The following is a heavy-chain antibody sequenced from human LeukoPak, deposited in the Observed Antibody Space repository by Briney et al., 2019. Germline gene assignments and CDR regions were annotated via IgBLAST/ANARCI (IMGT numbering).Heavy chain of an antibody. CDR3: ARLVDTTMADY. CDR1: GYSFTSYW. V-gene: IGHV5-51*01. CDR2: IYPDDSDT. J-gene: IGHJ4*02. D-gene: IGHD5-18*01. Sequence: GESLKISCKASGYSFTSYWIGWVRQMPGKGLEWMGIIYPDDSDTRYSPSFQGQVTISADKSSSTAYLLWSSLKASDTAMYYCARLVDTTMADYWGQGSLVTVSS.